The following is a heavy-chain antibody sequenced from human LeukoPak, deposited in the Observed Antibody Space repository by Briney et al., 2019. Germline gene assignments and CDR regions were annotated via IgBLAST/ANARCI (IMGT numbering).Heavy chain of an antibody. D-gene: IGHD5-12*01. J-gene: IGHJ4*02. CDR1: GFTFSSYS. CDR3: ARDPGSGYEEHFDY. Sequence: GGSLRLSCAASGFTFSSYSMNWVRQAPGKGLEWVSSISSSSSYIYYADSVKGRFTISRDNAKNSLDLQMNSLRAEDTAVYYCARDPGSGYEEHFDYWGQGTLVTVSS. CDR2: ISSSSSYI. V-gene: IGHV3-21*04.